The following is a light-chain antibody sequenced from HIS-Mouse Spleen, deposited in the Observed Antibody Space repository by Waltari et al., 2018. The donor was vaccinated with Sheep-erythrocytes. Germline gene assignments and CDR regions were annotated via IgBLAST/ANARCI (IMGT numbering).Light chain of an antibody. J-gene: IGLJ1*01. CDR3: CSYAGSYNHV. Sequence: QSALTQPRSVSGSPGQSVTISCTGSSSDVGGYNYVPWYQQHPGKAPNLMIYDVSKRPAGVPDRFSGSKSGNTASLTISGLQAEDEAEYYCCSYAGSYNHVFATGTKVTVL. CDR1: SSDVGGYNY. V-gene: IGLV2-11*01. CDR2: DVS.